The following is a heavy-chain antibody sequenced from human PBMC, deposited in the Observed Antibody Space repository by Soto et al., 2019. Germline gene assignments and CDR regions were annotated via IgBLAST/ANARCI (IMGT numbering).Heavy chain of an antibody. D-gene: IGHD3-10*01. CDR3: ARDYYGSGSRVDYYGMDV. Sequence: PGGSLRLSCAASGFTFSSYSMNWVRQAPGKGLEWVSSISSSSSYIYYADSVKGRFTISRDNAKNSLYLQMNSLRAEDTAVYYCARDYYGSGSRVDYYGMDVWGQGTTVTVSS. V-gene: IGHV3-21*01. CDR2: ISSSSSYI. CDR1: GFTFSSYS. J-gene: IGHJ6*02.